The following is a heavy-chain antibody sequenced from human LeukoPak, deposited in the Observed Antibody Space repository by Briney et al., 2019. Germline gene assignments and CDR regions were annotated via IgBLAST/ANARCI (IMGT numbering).Heavy chain of an antibody. V-gene: IGHV1-69*13. CDR3: ARDSGYCSSTSCYEGDAFDI. CDR2: IIPIFGTA. J-gene: IGHJ3*02. D-gene: IGHD2-2*03. CDR1: GGTFSSYA. Sequence: SVKVSCKASGGTFSSYAISWVRQAPGQGLEWMGGIIPIFGTANYAQKLQGRVTITADESTSTAYMELSSLRSEDTAVYYCARDSGYCSSTSCYEGDAFDIWGQGTMVTVSS.